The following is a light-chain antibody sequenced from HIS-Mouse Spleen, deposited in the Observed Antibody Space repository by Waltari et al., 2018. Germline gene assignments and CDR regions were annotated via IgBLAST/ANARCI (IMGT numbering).Light chain of an antibody. CDR1: ALPKKY. V-gene: IGLV3-10*01. Sequence: SYELTQPPSVSVSPGQTARITCSGDALPKKYAYWYQQKSGQAPVLVIYEDSKPPSGIPERFSGSSSGTTATLTISGAQVEDEADYYCYSTDSSGNHRVFGGGTKLTVL. CDR3: YSTDSSGNHRV. CDR2: EDS. J-gene: IGLJ2*01.